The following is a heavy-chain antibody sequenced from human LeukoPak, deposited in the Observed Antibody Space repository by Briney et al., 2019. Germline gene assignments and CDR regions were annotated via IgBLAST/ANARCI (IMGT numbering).Heavy chain of an antibody. CDR1: GGTFSSYA. CDR2: IIPILGIA. V-gene: IGHV1-69*04. Sequence: SVKVSCKASGGTFSSYAISWVRQAPGQGLEWMGRIIPILGIANYAQKFQGRVTITADKSTSTAYMELSSLRSEDTAVYYCVRYGDYANHAFDYWGQGTLVTVSS. D-gene: IGHD4-17*01. CDR3: VRYGDYANHAFDY. J-gene: IGHJ4*02.